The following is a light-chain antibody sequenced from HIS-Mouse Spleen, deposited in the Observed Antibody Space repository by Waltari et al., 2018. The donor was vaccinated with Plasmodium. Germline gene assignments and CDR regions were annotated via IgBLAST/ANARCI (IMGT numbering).Light chain of an antibody. CDR1: NIGSKS. V-gene: IGLV3-21*01. J-gene: IGLJ1*01. CDR3: QAWDSSTDYV. Sequence: SYVLTQPPSVSVAPGQTARITCGGNNIGSKSVHWYQQKPGQSPVLVIYQDSKRPSGSPERFSGSNSGNTATLTISGTQAMDEADYYCQAWDSSTDYVFGTGTKVTVL. CDR2: QDS.